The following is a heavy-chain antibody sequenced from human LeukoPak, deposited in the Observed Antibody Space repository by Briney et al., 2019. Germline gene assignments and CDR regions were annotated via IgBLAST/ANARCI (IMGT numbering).Heavy chain of an antibody. Sequence: PSETLSLTCTVSGGSISSYYWSWIRQPAGQGLEWIGRIYTSGSTNYNPSLTRRVTMSVDTSTNQFSLKLSSVTAADTAVYYCARDGCSSTSCYAYYYYYMDVWGKGTTVTVSS. V-gene: IGHV4-4*07. CDR3: ARDGCSSTSCYAYYYYYMDV. J-gene: IGHJ6*03. D-gene: IGHD2-2*01. CDR1: GGSISSYY. CDR2: IYTSGST.